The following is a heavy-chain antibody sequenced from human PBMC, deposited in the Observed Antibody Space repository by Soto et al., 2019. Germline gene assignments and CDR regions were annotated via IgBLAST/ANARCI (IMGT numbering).Heavy chain of an antibody. J-gene: IGHJ4*02. V-gene: IGHV3-23*01. CDR2: IGGSGGNR. CDR3: ARVASDYISSVDN. CDR1: GFTFNAYA. Sequence: EVQLLESGGGLVQPGGSLRLSCAASGFTFNAYAMTWVRQAPGKGLEWVSAIGGSGGNRYYADSVRGRFTISRDNSKDTGDLHMNSLRVEDTAVYYCARVASDYISSVDNWGQGILVTVSS. D-gene: IGHD4-4*01.